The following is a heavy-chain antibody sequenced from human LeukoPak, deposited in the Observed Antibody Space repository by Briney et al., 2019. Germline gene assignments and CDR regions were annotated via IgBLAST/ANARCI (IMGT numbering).Heavy chain of an antibody. CDR2: ISSSGSTI. D-gene: IGHD3-10*01. J-gene: IGHJ4*02. V-gene: IGHV3-11*01. CDR3: ARDSESDITMVRGVDYFDY. Sequence: GGSLRLSCAASGFTFSDYYMSWIRQAPGKGLEWVSYISSSGSTIYYADSVKGRFTIPRDNAKNSLYLQMNSLRAEDTAVYYCARDSESDITMVRGVDYFDYWGQGTLVTVSS. CDR1: GFTFSDYY.